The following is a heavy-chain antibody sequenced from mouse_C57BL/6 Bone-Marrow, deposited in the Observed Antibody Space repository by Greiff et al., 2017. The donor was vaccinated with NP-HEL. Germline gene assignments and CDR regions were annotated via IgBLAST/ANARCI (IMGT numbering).Heavy chain of an antibody. V-gene: IGHV1-54*01. CDR1: GYAFTNYL. CDR3: ARGDSSGYVGYAMDY. D-gene: IGHD3-2*02. J-gene: IGHJ4*01. Sequence: QVQLKESGAELVRPGTSVKVSCKASGYAFTNYLIEWVKQRPGQGLEWIGVINPGSGGTNYNEKFKGKATLTADKSSSTAYMQLSSLTSEDSAVYFCARGDSSGYVGYAMDYWGQGTSVTVSS. CDR2: INPGSGGT.